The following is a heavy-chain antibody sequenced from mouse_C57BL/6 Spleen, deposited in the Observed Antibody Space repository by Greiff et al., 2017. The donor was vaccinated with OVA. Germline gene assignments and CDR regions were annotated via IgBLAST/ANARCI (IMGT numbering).Heavy chain of an antibody. CDR2: IDPNSGGT. Sequence: QVQLQQPGAELVKPGASVKLSCKASGYTFTSYWMHWVKQRPGRGLEWIGRIDPNSGGTKNNEKFKSKATLTVDKPSSTAYMQLSSLTSEDSAVYYCAFITTVGAPYWGQGTTLTVSS. D-gene: IGHD1-1*01. V-gene: IGHV1-62-3*01. CDR3: AFITTVGAPY. J-gene: IGHJ2*01. CDR1: GYTFTSYW.